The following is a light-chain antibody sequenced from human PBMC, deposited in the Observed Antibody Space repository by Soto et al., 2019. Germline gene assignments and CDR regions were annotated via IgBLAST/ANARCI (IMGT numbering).Light chain of an antibody. CDR1: QIISSTY. CDR3: QQRSNWPT. CDR2: GAS. Sequence: DIVLTQSPGTLSLSPGERATLSCRASQIISSTYLGWYQQKPGQAPRLLIYGASSRATGIPDRFSGSGSGTDFTLTISRLEPEDFAVYYCQQRSNWPTFGQGTKLEI. V-gene: IGKV3D-20*02. J-gene: IGKJ2*01.